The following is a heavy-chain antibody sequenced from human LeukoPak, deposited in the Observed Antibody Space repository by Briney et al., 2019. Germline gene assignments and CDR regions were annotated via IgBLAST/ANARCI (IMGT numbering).Heavy chain of an antibody. J-gene: IGHJ3*02. CDR2: IKQDGSEK. Sequence: PGGSLRLSCAASGFTFSSYWMSWVRQAPGEWLEWVANIKQDGSEKYYVDSVKGRFIISRDNAKNSLYLQMNSLRAEDTAVYYCARALFGSGWFDAFDIWGQGTMVTVSS. D-gene: IGHD6-19*01. V-gene: IGHV3-7*01. CDR1: GFTFSSYW. CDR3: ARALFGSGWFDAFDI.